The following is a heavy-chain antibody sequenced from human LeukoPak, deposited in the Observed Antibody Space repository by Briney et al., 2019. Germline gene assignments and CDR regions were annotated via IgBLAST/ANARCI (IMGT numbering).Heavy chain of an antibody. J-gene: IGHJ4*02. CDR3: ARGSDTAAGLY. Sequence: SHTPALTHAVYGGPYIGCYQMWVRHPPGKGLEWIGEINHRGSTNYNPCLKSRVSISVDSSKNQFSLKVSSVTAADTAVYYCARGSDTAAGLYWGQGTQVTVSS. CDR2: INHRGST. CDR1: GGPYIGCY. D-gene: IGHD6-13*01. V-gene: IGHV4-34*01.